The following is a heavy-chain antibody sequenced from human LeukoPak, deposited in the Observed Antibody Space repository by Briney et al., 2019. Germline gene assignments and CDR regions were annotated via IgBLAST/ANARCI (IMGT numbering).Heavy chain of an antibody. D-gene: IGHD6-13*01. V-gene: IGHV4-59*01. CDR3: ARDLLAAAGTPYYYGTDV. J-gene: IGHJ6*02. CDR2: IYYSGST. Sequence: PSETLSLTCTVSGGSISSYYWSWIRQPPGKGLEWIGYIYYSGSTNYNPSLKSRVTISVDTSKNQFSLKLSSVTAADTAVYYCARDLLAAAGTPYYYGTDVWGQGTTVTVSS. CDR1: GGSISSYY.